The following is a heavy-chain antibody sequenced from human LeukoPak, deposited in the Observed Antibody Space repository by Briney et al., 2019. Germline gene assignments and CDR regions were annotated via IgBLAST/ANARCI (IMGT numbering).Heavy chain of an antibody. CDR1: GYTLTELS. Sequence: ASVKVSCKVSGYTLTELSMHGVRQAPGKGLEWMGGFDPEYGATIYAQKFQGRVTMTEDTSTDTAYMELRSLRSEDTAVYYCATAGGEYYFDYWGQGTLVTVS. D-gene: IGHD3-16*01. V-gene: IGHV1-24*01. J-gene: IGHJ4*02. CDR2: FDPEYGAT. CDR3: ATAGGEYYFDY.